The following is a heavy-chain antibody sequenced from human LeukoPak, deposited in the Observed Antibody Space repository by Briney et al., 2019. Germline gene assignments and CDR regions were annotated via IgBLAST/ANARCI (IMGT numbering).Heavy chain of an antibody. J-gene: IGHJ6*02. CDR2: SHYSGSS. V-gene: IGHV4-39*07. CDR3: AREPDYYGSGSDV. Sequence: SETLSLTCTVSGGSISGTTYYWGWIRQPPGKGLEWIGSSHYSGSSYYNPSLRSRIIMSVDTSNNQFSLKLRSVTAADTAVYYCAREPDYYGSGSDVWGQGTTVTVSS. CDR1: GGSISGTTYY. D-gene: IGHD3-10*01.